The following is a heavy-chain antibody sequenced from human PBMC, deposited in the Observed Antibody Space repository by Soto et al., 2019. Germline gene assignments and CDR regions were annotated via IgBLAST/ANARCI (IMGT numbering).Heavy chain of an antibody. J-gene: IGHJ6*02. D-gene: IGHD4-17*01. CDR3: ARTTVTTDYYAMDV. CDR1: GYTFTSYG. CDR2: ISANNGNT. Sequence: QVQLVQSGAEVKKPGASVKVSCKASGYTFTSYGISWVRQAPGQGLEWMGWISANNGNTNHAQKFQGTVTMTTDTSTSTAYLELRSLRSDDTAVYYCARTTVTTDYYAMDVWGQGTTVTVSS. V-gene: IGHV1-18*04.